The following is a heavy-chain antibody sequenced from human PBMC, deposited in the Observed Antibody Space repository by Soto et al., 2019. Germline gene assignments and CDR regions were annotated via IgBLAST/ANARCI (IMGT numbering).Heavy chain of an antibody. CDR1: GFTFSSYG. D-gene: IGHD3-3*01. Sequence: GGSLRLSCAASGFTFSSYGMHWVRQAPGKGLEWVAVIWYDGSNKYYADSVKGRFTISRDNSKNTLYLQMNSLRAEDTAVYYCARDVTPAYYDFWSGYENWFDPWGQGTLVTVSS. CDR3: ARDVTPAYYDFWSGYENWFDP. J-gene: IGHJ5*02. V-gene: IGHV3-33*01. CDR2: IWYDGSNK.